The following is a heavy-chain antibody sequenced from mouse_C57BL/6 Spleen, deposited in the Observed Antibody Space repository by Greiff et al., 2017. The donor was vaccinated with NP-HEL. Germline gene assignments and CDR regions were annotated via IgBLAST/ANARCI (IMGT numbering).Heavy chain of an antibody. CDR3: ARYSGIYYYGSFDY. D-gene: IGHD1-1*01. Sequence: DVQLVESGGGLVQPGGSLSLSCAASGFTFTDYYMSWVRQPPGKALEWLGFIRNKANGYTTEYSASVKGRFTISRDNYQSILYLQMNALRAEDSATYYCARYSGIYYYGSFDYWGQGTTLTVSS. J-gene: IGHJ2*01. V-gene: IGHV7-3*01. CDR2: IRNKANGYTT. CDR1: GFTFTDYY.